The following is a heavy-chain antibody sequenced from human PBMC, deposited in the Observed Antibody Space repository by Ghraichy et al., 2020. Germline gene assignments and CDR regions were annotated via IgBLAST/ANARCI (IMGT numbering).Heavy chain of an antibody. Sequence: SQTLSLTCSVSGDSISDNYWSWIRQPPGKGLEWIGYIYYTGSAATYNPSLKSRVTISVDTSKSHFSLELRAVTAADTAVYYCLKGVREYRAGFTWGQGTLVTVSS. CDR1: GDSISDNY. CDR3: LKGVREYRAGFT. D-gene: IGHD5-18*01. CDR2: IYYTGSAA. J-gene: IGHJ4*02. V-gene: IGHV4-59*01.